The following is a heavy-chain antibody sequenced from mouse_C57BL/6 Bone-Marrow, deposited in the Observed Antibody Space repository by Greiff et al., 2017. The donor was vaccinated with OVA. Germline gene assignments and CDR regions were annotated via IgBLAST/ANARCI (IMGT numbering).Heavy chain of an antibody. CDR1: GYSFTDYN. Sequence: EVKLMESGPELMKPGASVKISCKASGYSFTDYNMNWVKQSNGKSLEWIGVINPNYGTTSYNQKFKGKATLTVDQSYSTAYMQLNSLTSEDSAVYYCARVGGFAYWGQGTLVTVSA. CDR2: INPNYGTT. D-gene: IGHD1-1*02. V-gene: IGHV1-39*01. J-gene: IGHJ3*01. CDR3: ARVGGFAY.